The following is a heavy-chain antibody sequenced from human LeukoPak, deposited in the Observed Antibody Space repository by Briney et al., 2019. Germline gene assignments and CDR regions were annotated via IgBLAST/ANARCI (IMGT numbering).Heavy chain of an antibody. J-gene: IGHJ5*02. CDR2: IYSSETT. Sequence: SETLSLTCTVSGVSLSSYYWSWIRQPAGKGREGIGRIYSSETTNYNPSLKSRVTLSVDRSKNQFSLKMTSVTAADTAVYYCARDNIPVAGTGLSWFDPWGQGTLVTVSS. D-gene: IGHD6-13*01. CDR3: ARDNIPVAGTGLSWFDP. CDR1: GVSLSSYY. V-gene: IGHV4-4*07.